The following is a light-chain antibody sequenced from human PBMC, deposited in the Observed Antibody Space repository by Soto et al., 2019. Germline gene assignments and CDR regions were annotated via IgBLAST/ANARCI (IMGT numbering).Light chain of an antibody. CDR1: QGISSY. V-gene: IGKV1-9*01. CDR2: TAA. J-gene: IGKJ4*01. CDR3: QQLNGYPLT. Sequence: DIQLTQSPSFLSASVGDRVTITCRASQGISSYLAWYQQKPGKAPNLLIYTAATLQSGVPSWFSGSGSGTDFTLTISSLQPEDFGTYYCQQLNGYPLTFGGGTKVEIK.